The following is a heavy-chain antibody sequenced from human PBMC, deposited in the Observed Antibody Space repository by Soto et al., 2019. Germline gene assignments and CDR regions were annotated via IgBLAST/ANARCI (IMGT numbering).Heavy chain of an antibody. J-gene: IGHJ6*02. D-gene: IGHD2-2*01. CDR2: IIPIFGTA. CDR1: GGTFISYA. Sequence: ASVKVSCKASGGTFISYAISWVRQAPGQGLEWMGGIIPIFGTANYAQKFQGRVKITADESTSTAYMELSSLRSEDTAVYYCARDLTKDFSSTSCYSTSYYYYYGMDVWGQGTTVTVSS. CDR3: ARDLTKDFSSTSCYSTSYYYYYGMDV. V-gene: IGHV1-69*13.